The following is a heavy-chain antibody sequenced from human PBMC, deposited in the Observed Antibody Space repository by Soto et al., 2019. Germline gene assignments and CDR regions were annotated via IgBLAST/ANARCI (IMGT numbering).Heavy chain of an antibody. V-gene: IGHV1-3*01. CDR3: ATPQDYDGCLDS. CDR1: GYTFPRYN. CDR2: INVGNGNT. D-gene: IGHD3-22*01. J-gene: IGHJ4*02. Sequence: QVQFVQAGAEVKKPGASVKVSCKTPGYTFPRYNIHWVRQAPGQRLEWMGWINVGNGNTRYSQKFQGRLTLTRDTPGNTAYLELSSLISEDTAVYYCATPQDYDGCLDSWGQGTLVTVSS.